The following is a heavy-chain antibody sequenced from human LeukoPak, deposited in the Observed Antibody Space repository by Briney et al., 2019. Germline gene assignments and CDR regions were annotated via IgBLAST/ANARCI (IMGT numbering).Heavy chain of an antibody. CDR2: IYTSGST. Sequence: SQTLSLTCTVSGGSISSGSYYWSWIRQPAGKGLEWIGRIYTSGSTNYNPSLKSRVTISVHTSKNQFSLKLSSVTAADTAVYYCARSTYLDYWGQGTLVTVSS. V-gene: IGHV4-61*02. CDR3: ARSTYLDY. D-gene: IGHD2-2*01. J-gene: IGHJ4*02. CDR1: GGSISSGSYY.